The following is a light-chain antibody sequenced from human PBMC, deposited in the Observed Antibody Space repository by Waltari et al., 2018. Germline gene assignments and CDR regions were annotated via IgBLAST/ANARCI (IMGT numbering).Light chain of an antibody. J-gene: IGLJ2*01. CDR2: DVS. CDR1: SSHDGGYNN. V-gene: IGLV2-14*03. CDR3: SSYTSSSTVV. Sequence: SALTQPASVSGSPGQSSTISCTGTSSHDGGYNNVSWCQQHPGKVPKLLIYDVSNRASGVSDRFSGSKSGNTASLTISGLQAEDEADYYCSSYTSSSTVVFGGGTKLTVL.